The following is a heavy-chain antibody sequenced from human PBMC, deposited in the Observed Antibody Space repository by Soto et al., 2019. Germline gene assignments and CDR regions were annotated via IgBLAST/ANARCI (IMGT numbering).Heavy chain of an antibody. V-gene: IGHV3-21*01. J-gene: IGHJ4*02. CDR3: AREDSIIIPAVSDF. D-gene: IGHD2-2*01. CDR1: GFAFNNYG. CDR2: ISKSDYT. Sequence: GSLRLSCTVSGFAFNNYGINWVRQAPGQGPEWVSSISKSDYTYYSDSVKGRFTISRDNAKNSVSLQMNTLRVEDTAVYYCAREDSIIIPAVSDFWGQGTLVTVSS.